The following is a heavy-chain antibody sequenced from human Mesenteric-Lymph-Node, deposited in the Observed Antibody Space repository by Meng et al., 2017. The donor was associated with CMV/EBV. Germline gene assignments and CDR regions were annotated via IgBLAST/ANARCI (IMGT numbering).Heavy chain of an antibody. CDR3: ARERRPYCGGDCLPDY. D-gene: IGHD2-21*01. CDR1: GFTFSTDA. V-gene: IGHV3-30*04. J-gene: IGHJ4*02. CDR2: VSYDGSNK. Sequence: GFTFSTDAMHWVRQAPGKGLEWVAVVSYDGSNKYYADSVKGRFTISRDNSKNTLYLQMNSLRAEDTAVYYCARERRPYCGGDCLPDYWGQGTLVTVSS.